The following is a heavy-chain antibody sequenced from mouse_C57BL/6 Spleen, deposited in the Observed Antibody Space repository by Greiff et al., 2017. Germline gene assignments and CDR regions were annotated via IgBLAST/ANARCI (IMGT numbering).Heavy chain of an antibody. CDR1: GFTFSSYA. D-gene: IGHD2-1*01. CDR3: ARDQGNYGYFDV. Sequence: EVHLVESGGGLVKPGGSLKLSCAASGFTFSSYAMSWVRQTPEKRLEWVATISDGGSYTYYPDNVKGRFTISRDNAKNNLYLQMSHLKSEDTAMYYCARDQGNYGYFDVWGTGTTVTVSS. J-gene: IGHJ1*03. V-gene: IGHV5-4*01. CDR2: ISDGGSYT.